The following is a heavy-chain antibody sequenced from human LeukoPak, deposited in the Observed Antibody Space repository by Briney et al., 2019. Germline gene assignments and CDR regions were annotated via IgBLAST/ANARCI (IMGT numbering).Heavy chain of an antibody. V-gene: IGHV1-2*02. D-gene: IGHD2-8*01. Sequence: ASVKVSCKASGYSFTEHYIYWVRQAPGQGLEWVGRINCNSGDANSAQKFQGRVTMTRDTSVSTAYMDLSSVTSDDSAVYFCARSAGHCSNGICFTDYYMDVWGRGTTVTVSS. CDR1: GYSFTEHY. J-gene: IGHJ6*03. CDR2: INCNSGDA. CDR3: ARSAGHCSNGICFTDYYMDV.